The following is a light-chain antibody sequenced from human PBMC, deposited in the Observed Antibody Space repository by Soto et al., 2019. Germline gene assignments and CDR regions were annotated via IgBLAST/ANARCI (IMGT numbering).Light chain of an antibody. V-gene: IGKV3-20*01. J-gene: IGKJ2*01. CDR3: QQYGSSPYT. Sequence: EIVLTQSPGTLSLSPGERATLSCRASQSVSSSYLAWYQQKPGQAPRLLIYGASSRATGIPDRFSGSGSGPDFTLTISRLESEDFAVYYCQQYGSSPYTFGLGTKLEIK. CDR1: QSVSSSY. CDR2: GAS.